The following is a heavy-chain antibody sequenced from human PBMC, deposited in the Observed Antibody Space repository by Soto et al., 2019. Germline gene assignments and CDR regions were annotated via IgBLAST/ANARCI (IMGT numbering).Heavy chain of an antibody. V-gene: IGHV3-11*05. D-gene: IGHD3-22*01. Sequence: GGSLRLSCAASGFTFSDYYMSWIRQAPGKGLEWVSYISSSSSYTNYADSVKGRFTISRDNAKNSLYLQMNSLRAEDTAVYYCAKDFTPVVVTYFDYWGQGTLVTVSS. CDR3: AKDFTPVVVTYFDY. CDR2: ISSSSSYT. CDR1: GFTFSDYY. J-gene: IGHJ4*02.